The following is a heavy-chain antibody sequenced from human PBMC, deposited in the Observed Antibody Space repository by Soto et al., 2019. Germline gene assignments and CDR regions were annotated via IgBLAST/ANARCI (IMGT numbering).Heavy chain of an antibody. CDR1: GYSFTSYW. J-gene: IGHJ6*02. D-gene: IGHD4-4*01. Sequence: PGESLKISCKGSGYSFTSYWIGWVRQMPGKGLEWMGIIYPGDSDTRYSPSFQGQVTISADKSISTAYLQWSSLKASDTAMYYCARHIGGNYPNYYYYGMDVWGQGTTVTVSS. V-gene: IGHV5-51*01. CDR3: ARHIGGNYPNYYYYGMDV. CDR2: IYPGDSDT.